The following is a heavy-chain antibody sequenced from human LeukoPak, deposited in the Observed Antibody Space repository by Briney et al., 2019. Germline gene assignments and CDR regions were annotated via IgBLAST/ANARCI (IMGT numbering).Heavy chain of an antibody. CDR3: ARWLQHEDYFDY. D-gene: IGHD5-24*01. V-gene: IGHV4-61*01. CDR2: IYYSGST. CDR1: GGAVSSGSYY. Sequence: SETLSLTCTVSGGAVSSGSYYWSWIRQPPGKGLEWIGYIYYSGSTNYNPSLKSRVTISVDTSKNQFSLKLSSVTAADTAVYYCARWLQHEDYFDYWGQGTLVTVSS. J-gene: IGHJ4*02.